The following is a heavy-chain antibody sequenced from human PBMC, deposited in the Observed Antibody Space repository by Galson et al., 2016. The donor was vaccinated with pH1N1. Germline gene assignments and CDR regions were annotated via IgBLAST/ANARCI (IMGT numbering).Heavy chain of an antibody. J-gene: IGHJ4*02. CDR2: IDWDDDK. Sequence: PALVKPTQTLTLTCTFSGFSLSTSGMCVSWIRQPPGKALEWLALIDWDDDKYYSTSLKTRLTISKDTSKNQVVLTLTNMDPVDTATYDCARTQYGDFVRGVTDYWGQGSLVTVSS. D-gene: IGHD4-17*01. CDR3: ARTQYGDFVRGVTDY. V-gene: IGHV2-70*01. CDR1: GFSLSTSGMC.